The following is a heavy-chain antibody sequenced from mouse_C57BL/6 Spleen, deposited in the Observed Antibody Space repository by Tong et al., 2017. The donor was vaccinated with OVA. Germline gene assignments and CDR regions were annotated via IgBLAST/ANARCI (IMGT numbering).Heavy chain of an antibody. D-gene: IGHD1-1*01. V-gene: IGHV1-53*01. CDR1: GYTFTSYW. CDR2: INPSNGGT. Sequence: VQLQESGTELVKPGASVKLSCKASGYTFTSYWMHWVKQRPGQGLEWIGNINPSNGGTNYNEKFKSKATLTVDKSTSTAYMQLSSLTSEDSAVYYCARDYYGSSWGYYFDYWGQGTTLTFSS. J-gene: IGHJ2*01. CDR3: ARDYYGSSWGYYFDY.